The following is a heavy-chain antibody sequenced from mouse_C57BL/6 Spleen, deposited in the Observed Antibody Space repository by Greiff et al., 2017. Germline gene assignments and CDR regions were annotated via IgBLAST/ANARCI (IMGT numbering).Heavy chain of an antibody. V-gene: IGHV5-9-1*02. CDR1: GFTFSSYA. CDR3: TRVDYGLYFDY. CDR2: ISSGGDYI. D-gene: IGHD1-1*02. Sequence: EVMLVESGEGLVKPGGSLKLSCAASGFTFSSYAMSWVRQTPEKRLEWVAYISSGGDYIYYADTVKGRFTISRDNARNTLYLQMSSLKSEDTAMYYCTRVDYGLYFDYWGQGTTLTVSS. J-gene: IGHJ2*01.